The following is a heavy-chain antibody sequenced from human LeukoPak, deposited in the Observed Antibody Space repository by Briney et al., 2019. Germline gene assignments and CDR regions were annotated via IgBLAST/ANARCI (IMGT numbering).Heavy chain of an antibody. Sequence: PSETLSLTCTVSGGSVSSGSYYWSWIRQPPGKGLEWIGYIYYSGSTNYNPSLKNRVTILVDTSKNQFSLRLSSVTAADTAVYYCARGLVGASKHFDYWGQGTLVTVSS. J-gene: IGHJ4*02. CDR3: ARGLVGASKHFDY. D-gene: IGHD1-26*01. CDR1: GGSVSSGSYY. CDR2: IYYSGST. V-gene: IGHV4-61*01.